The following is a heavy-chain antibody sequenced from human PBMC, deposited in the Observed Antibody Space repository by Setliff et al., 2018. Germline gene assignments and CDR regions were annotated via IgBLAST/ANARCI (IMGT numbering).Heavy chain of an antibody. CDR1: RFTFTNAW. CDR2: IRDKYNSYAI. V-gene: IGHV3-73*01. J-gene: IGHJ4*02. D-gene: IGHD6-19*01. CDR3: TRRSANSSAD. Sequence: PGGSLRLSCAASRFTFTNAWMSWVRQASGKGLEWVGRIRDKYNSYAIAYAASVEGRFTISRDDSKNMAYLQMNSLRTEDTAVYYCTRRSANSSADWGQGTLVTVSS.